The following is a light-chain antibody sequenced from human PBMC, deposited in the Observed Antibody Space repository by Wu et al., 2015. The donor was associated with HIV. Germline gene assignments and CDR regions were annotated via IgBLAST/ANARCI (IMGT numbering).Light chain of an antibody. V-gene: IGKV3-20*01. J-gene: IGKJ2*01. Sequence: ETVLTQSPGTLSLSPGARATLSCRASHRISSNFLAWYQQKPGQAPRLLISGASSRATDIPDRFSGGGSGTDFILTITRLEPEDFAVYYCQQYGNSPSTFGQGTKLEIK. CDR3: QQYGNSPST. CDR1: HRISSNF. CDR2: GAS.